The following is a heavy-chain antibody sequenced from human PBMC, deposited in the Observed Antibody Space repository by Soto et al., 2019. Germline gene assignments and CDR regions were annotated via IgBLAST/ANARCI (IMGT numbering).Heavy chain of an antibody. V-gene: IGHV4-39*01. Sequence: PSETLSLTCTVSGGSISSSSYYWGWIRQPPGKLLEWIGSIYYSGSTYYNPSLKSRVTISVDTSKHQFSLKLSSVTAADTAVYYCAVLYDFWSGYGFVNYYGMDVWGQGTTVTVSS. J-gene: IGHJ6*02. CDR3: AVLYDFWSGYGFVNYYGMDV. D-gene: IGHD3-3*01. CDR2: IYYSGST. CDR1: GGSISSSSYY.